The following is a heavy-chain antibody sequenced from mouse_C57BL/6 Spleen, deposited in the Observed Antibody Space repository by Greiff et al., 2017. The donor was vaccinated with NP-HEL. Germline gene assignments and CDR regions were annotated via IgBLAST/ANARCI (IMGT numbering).Heavy chain of an antibody. CDR2: INPGSGGT. CDR3: ARLHGSSYWYFDV. V-gene: IGHV1-54*01. J-gene: IGHJ1*03. Sequence: QVQLKQSGAELVRPGTSVKVSCKASGYAFTNYLIEWVKQRPGQGLEWIGVINPGSGGTNYNEKFKGKATLTADKSSSTAYMQLSSLTSEDSAVYFCARLHGSSYWYFDVWGTGTTVTVSS. D-gene: IGHD1-3*01. CDR1: GYAFTNYL.